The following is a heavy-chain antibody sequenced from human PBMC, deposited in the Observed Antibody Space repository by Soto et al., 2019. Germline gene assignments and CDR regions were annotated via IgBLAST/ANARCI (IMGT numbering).Heavy chain of an antibody. CDR2: IIPIFGTA. D-gene: IGHD3-22*01. CDR3: ARDAVKYYDSSGYHPYYFDY. CDR1: GGTFSSYA. V-gene: IGHV1-69*12. J-gene: IGHJ4*02. Sequence: QVQLVQSGAEVKKPGSSVKVSCKASGGTFSSYAISWVRQAPGQGLEWMGGIIPIFGTANYAQKFQGRVTITEDESTSTAYMELSSLRSEDTAVYYCARDAVKYYDSSGYHPYYFDYWCQGPLVTVSS.